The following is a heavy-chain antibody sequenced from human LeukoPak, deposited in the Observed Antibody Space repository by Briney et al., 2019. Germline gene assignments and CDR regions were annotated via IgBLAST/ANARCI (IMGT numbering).Heavy chain of an antibody. J-gene: IGHJ6*03. CDR1: GGSISSGSYY. Sequence: SQTPSLTCTVSGGSISSGSYYWSWIRQPAGKGLEWIGRIYTSGSTNYNPSLKSRVTTSVDTSKNQFSLKLSSVTAADTAVYYCARTCGGDCYTPGPYYYYYMDVWGKGTTVTISS. D-gene: IGHD2-21*02. V-gene: IGHV4-61*02. CDR2: IYTSGST. CDR3: ARTCGGDCYTPGPYYYYYMDV.